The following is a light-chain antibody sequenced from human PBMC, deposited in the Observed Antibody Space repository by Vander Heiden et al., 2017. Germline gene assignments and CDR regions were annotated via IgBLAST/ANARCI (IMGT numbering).Light chain of an antibody. CDR1: QSVRSGY. CDR2: GAS. Sequence: EIVLTQSPGTLSLSPGESATLPCRASQSVRSGYLAWYQQKAGQAPRLLIYGASSRATGIPDRFSGSGSGTDFTLTISRLEPEDFAVYYCQQYDILPRTFGQGTKVEIK. V-gene: IGKV3-20*01. CDR3: QQYDILPRT. J-gene: IGKJ1*01.